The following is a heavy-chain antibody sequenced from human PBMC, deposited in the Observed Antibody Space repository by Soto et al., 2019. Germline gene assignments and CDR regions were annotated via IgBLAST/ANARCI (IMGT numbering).Heavy chain of an antibody. CDR3: PIVVAIGYGMDV. J-gene: IGHJ6*02. CDR1: GGSISSYTYY. Sequence: QLQLQESGPGLVKPSETLSLTCTVSGGSISSYTYYWAWIRQPPGKGLEWIGSSYYSGSTYYNPSLKSRTTMAGDKAKNQFSLKLSSVTAADTAVYYCPIVVAIGYGMDVWGQGTTVTVSS. D-gene: IGHD2-21*01. CDR2: SYYSGST. V-gene: IGHV4-39*01.